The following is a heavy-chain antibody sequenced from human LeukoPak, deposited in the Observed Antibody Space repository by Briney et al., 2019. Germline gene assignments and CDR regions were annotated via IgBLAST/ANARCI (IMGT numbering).Heavy chain of an antibody. Sequence: GGSLRLSCAASGFTFSSYWMHWVRQVAGKGLVWVSRINSDGSSTSYADSVKGRFTMSRDNAKNTLYLQMNSLRAEDTAVYYCARARGSGYCSGGSCYLVDYYYGMDVWGQGTTVTVSS. V-gene: IGHV3-74*01. D-gene: IGHD2-15*01. J-gene: IGHJ6*02. CDR2: INSDGSST. CDR3: ARARGSGYCSGGSCYLVDYYYGMDV. CDR1: GFTFSSYW.